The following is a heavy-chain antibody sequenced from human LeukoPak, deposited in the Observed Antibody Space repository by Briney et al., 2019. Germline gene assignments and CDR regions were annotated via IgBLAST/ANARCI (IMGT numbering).Heavy chain of an antibody. CDR2: IIPIFATA. D-gene: IGHD5-18*01. CDR1: GGTFSSYA. V-gene: IGHV1-69*01. CDR3: ARKHGRGYSYGYEKYNWFDP. Sequence: ASVKVSCKASGGTFSSYAISWVRKAPGQGLEWMGGIIPIFATANYAQNFQGRVTITADESTSTAYMELSSLRSEDTAVYYCARKHGRGYSYGYEKYNWFDPWGQGTLVTVSS. J-gene: IGHJ5*02.